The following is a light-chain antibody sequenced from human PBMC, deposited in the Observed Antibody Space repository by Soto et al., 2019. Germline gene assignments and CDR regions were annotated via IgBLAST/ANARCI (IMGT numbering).Light chain of an antibody. J-gene: IGLJ1*01. Sequence: QSALTQPRPVSGSPGQSGTISCSGTSSDVGGYNFVSWYQQHPGTAPKLMIYDVSRRPSGVPDRFSGSKSGNTASLTISGLQAEDEADYYCCSYAGGYTFVFGTGTKVTVL. CDR3: CSYAGGYTFV. CDR1: SSDVGGYNF. CDR2: DVS. V-gene: IGLV2-11*01.